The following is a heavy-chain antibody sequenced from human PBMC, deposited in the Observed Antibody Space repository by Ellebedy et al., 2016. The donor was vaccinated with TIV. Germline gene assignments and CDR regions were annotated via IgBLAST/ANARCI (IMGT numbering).Heavy chain of an antibody. Sequence: GESLKISCAASGFTFSTYALHWVRQGPGEGLEWVAVISFDGSDKYYADSVKGRFTIARDNSKNTLYLQMSSLRAEDTAVYYCSGGSYFDSSGHYPAEYFHYWGQGTLVTVSS. D-gene: IGHD3-22*01. CDR3: SGGSYFDSSGHYPAEYFHY. J-gene: IGHJ1*01. CDR1: GFTFSTYA. V-gene: IGHV3-30-3*01. CDR2: ISFDGSDK.